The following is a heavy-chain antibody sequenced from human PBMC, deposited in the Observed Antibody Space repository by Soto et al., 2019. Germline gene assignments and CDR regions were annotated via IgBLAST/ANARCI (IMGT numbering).Heavy chain of an antibody. V-gene: IGHV1-2*04. CDR3: ARTPAAPTEVYGMDV. CDR2: INPNSGGT. CDR1: GYTFTGYY. D-gene: IGHD2-2*01. Sequence: GASVKVSCKASGYTFTGYYMHWVRQAPGQGLEWMGWINPNSGGTNYAQKFQGWVTMTRDTSISTAYMELSRLRSDDTAVYYCARTPAAPTEVYGMDVWGQGTTVTVSS. J-gene: IGHJ6*02.